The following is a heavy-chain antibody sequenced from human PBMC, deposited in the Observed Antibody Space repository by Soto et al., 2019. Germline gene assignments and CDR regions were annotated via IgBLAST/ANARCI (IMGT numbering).Heavy chain of an antibody. J-gene: IGHJ4*02. V-gene: IGHV1-3*01. CDR1: GSTFSSYA. Sequence: ASVKVSCKASGSTFSSYAISGVRQDAGQRLEWMGWVNAGNGNTKYSPKFQGRVTITRDTSASTAYMELSSLRSEDTAVYYCAKAVAVAADFDYWGQGTLVTVSS. D-gene: IGHD6-19*01. CDR2: VNAGNGNT. CDR3: AKAVAVAADFDY.